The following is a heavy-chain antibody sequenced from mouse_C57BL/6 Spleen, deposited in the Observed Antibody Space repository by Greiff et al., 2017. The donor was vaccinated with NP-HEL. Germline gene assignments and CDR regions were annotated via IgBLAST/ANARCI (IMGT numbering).Heavy chain of an antibody. CDR2: IYPRSGNT. CDR3: AGGGVDIDLAWVAY. Sequence: QVQLQQSGAELARPGASVKLSCKASGYTFTSYGISWVKQRPGQGLEWIGEIYPRSGNTYYNEKFKGKATLTADKSSSTAYMELSSLTSEDSAVYCCAGGGVDIDLAWVAYWGQGTMVTVSA. J-gene: IGHJ3*01. V-gene: IGHV1-81*01. CDR1: GYTFTSYG. D-gene: IGHD1-1*02.